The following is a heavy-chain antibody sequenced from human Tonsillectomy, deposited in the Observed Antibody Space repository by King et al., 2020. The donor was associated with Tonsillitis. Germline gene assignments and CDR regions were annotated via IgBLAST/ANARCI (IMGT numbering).Heavy chain of an antibody. CDR2: IYTSGNT. CDR3: AREGRGGLYFYYYHMDV. Sequence: QLQLQESGPGLVKPSQTLSLTCTVSGGAISSGTYYWNWIRQPAGKGLEWIGRIYTSGNTHYNPSLKSRVTISVDTSKNQFSLRLASVTAADTAVYYCAREGRGGLYFYYYHMDVWGKGTTVTVSS. CDR1: GGAISSGTYY. V-gene: IGHV4-61*02. J-gene: IGHJ6*03. D-gene: IGHD3/OR15-3a*01.